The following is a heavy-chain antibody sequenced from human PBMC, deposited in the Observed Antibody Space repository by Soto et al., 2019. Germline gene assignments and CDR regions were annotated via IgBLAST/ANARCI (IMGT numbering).Heavy chain of an antibody. Sequence: GGSLRLSCAASGFTFDDYAMHWVRQAPGKGLEWVSGISWNSGSIGYADSVKGRFTISRDNAKNSLYLQMNSLRAEDTALYYCAKDSYSSSWYYFDYWGQGTLVTVSS. CDR2: ISWNSGSI. J-gene: IGHJ4*02. V-gene: IGHV3-9*01. D-gene: IGHD6-13*01. CDR1: GFTFDDYA. CDR3: AKDSYSSSWYYFDY.